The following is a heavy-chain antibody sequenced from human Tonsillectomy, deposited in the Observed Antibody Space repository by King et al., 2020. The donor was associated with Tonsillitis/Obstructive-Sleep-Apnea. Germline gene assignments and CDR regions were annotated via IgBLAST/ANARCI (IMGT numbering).Heavy chain of an antibody. Sequence: EVQLVESGGGLVQPGGSLRLSCAASGFTFSSYEMNWVRQAPGKGLEWVSYISSSGSTIFYADSVKGRFTISRDNAKNSLSLQMNSLRAEDTAVYYCARDGGLYKSNFYMDVWGKGTTVTVSS. J-gene: IGHJ6*03. CDR2: ISSSGSTI. CDR3: ARDGGLYKSNFYMDV. CDR1: GFTFSSYE. D-gene: IGHD1-1*01. V-gene: IGHV3-48*03.